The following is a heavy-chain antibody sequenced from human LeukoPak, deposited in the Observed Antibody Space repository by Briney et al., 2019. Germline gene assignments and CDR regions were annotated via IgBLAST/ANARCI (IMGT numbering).Heavy chain of an antibody. Sequence: SETLSLTCTVSGGSISSYYWSWIRQPPGKGLEWIGYIYYSGSTNYNPSLKSRVTISVDTSKNQFSLKLSSVTAADTAVYYCARFSSSLKFDPWGQGTLVTVSS. CDR1: GGSISSYY. CDR3: ARFSSSLKFDP. J-gene: IGHJ5*02. CDR2: IYYSGST. V-gene: IGHV4-59*08. D-gene: IGHD6-13*01.